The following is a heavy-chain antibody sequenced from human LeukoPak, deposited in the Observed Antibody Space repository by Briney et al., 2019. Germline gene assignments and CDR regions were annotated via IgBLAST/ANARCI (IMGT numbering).Heavy chain of an antibody. V-gene: IGHV1-69*06. D-gene: IGHD3-10*01. CDR2: IIPIFGTA. CDR1: GGTFSSYA. CDR3: ARAYYYGSGSYSNYFDY. Sequence: GASVKVSCKASGGTFSSYAISWVRQAPGQGLEWMGGIIPIFGTANYAQKFQGRVTITADKSTSTAYMELSSLRSEDTAVYYSARAYYYGSGSYSNYFDYWGQGTLVTVSS. J-gene: IGHJ4*02.